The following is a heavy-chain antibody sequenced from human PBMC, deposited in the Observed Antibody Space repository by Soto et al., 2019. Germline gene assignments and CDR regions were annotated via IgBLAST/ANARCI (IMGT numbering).Heavy chain of an antibody. CDR3: VLRSEEFYDSFFVDY. J-gene: IGHJ4*01. D-gene: IGHD3-22*01. V-gene: IGHV1-24*01. CDR2: YDPEENKT. CDR1: GSSLLESS. Sequence: ASVPVSCKVAGSSLLESSMHWVRQAPGKELEWVGGYDPEENKTIYAQKFLGRVTMTEDTSTDTGYRELSRLRSEDTAVFYCVLRSEEFYDSFFVDYWGHGTLVTVSA.